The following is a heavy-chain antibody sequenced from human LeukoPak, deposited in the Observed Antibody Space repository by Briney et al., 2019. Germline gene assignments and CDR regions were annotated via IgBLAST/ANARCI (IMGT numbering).Heavy chain of an antibody. CDR3: AREGYRYGIDY. V-gene: IGHV4-38-2*02. Sequence: SETLSLTCTVSGYSITSTFYWGWIRQPPGKGLEWIASIYYSGSTYYNSSLKSRVTMSVDTSKNQFSLRLTSVTAADTAVYFCAREGYRYGIDYWGQGTLVTVSS. D-gene: IGHD5-18*01. CDR1: GYSITSTFY. CDR2: IYYSGST. J-gene: IGHJ4*02.